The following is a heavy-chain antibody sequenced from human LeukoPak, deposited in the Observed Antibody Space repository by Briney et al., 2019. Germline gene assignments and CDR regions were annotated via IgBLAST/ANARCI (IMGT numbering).Heavy chain of an antibody. CDR3: ARVDSGTYYMPFDY. CDR1: GGSLIPYY. Sequence: SETLSLTCTVSGGSLIPYYWSWIRQPPGKGLEWIGYIYHSGTTNYSPPLKGRATLSVDTSKNQISLRLSSVTAADTAVYFCARVDSGTYYMPFDYWDQGSLVTVSS. D-gene: IGHD1-26*01. J-gene: IGHJ4*02. V-gene: IGHV4-59*01. CDR2: IYHSGTT.